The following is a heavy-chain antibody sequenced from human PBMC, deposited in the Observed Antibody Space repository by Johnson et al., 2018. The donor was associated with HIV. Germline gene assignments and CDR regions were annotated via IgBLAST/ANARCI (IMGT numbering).Heavy chain of an antibody. CDR3: ARRPNHDILTGKGGAFDI. CDR2: ISYDGSNK. J-gene: IGHJ3*02. CDR1: GFTFSSYA. D-gene: IGHD3-9*01. Sequence: QVQLVESGGGVVQPGRSLRLSCAASGFTFSSYAMHWVRQAPGKGLEWVAFISYDGSNKYYADSVKGRFTISRDNSKKTLYLQMNSLRAEDTALYYCARRPNHDILTGKGGAFDIWGQGTMVTVSS. V-gene: IGHV3-30-3*01.